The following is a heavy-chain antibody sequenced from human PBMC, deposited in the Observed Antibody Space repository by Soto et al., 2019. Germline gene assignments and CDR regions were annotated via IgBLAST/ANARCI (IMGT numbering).Heavy chain of an antibody. CDR2: INSDGSST. Sequence: EVQLVESGGGLVQPGGSLRLSCAASGFTFSSYWMHWVRQAPGKGLVWVSRINSDGSSTSYADSVKGRFTISRDNATNTMQLQMSSLRADDTAVYYCAGAVAGPAASGYWGQGTLVTGSS. D-gene: IGHD6-19*01. J-gene: IGHJ4*02. V-gene: IGHV3-74*01. CDR3: AGAVAGPAASGY. CDR1: GFTFSSYW.